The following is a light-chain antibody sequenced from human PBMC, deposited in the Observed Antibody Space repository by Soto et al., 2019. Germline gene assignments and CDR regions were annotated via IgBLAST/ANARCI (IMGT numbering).Light chain of an antibody. Sequence: EIVLTQSPGTLSLSPGERATLSCRASQSVRRSSLAWYQQKPGQAPRLLIYGASSRATVIPDRFSGSGSGTDFTLTISRLEPEDFAVYYCQQYGSSSWTFGQGTKVEIK. CDR1: QSVRRSS. V-gene: IGKV3-20*01. CDR2: GAS. J-gene: IGKJ1*01. CDR3: QQYGSSSWT.